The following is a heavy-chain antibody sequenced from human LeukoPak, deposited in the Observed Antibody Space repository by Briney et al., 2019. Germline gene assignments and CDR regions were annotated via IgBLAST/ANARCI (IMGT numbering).Heavy chain of an antibody. V-gene: IGHV3-48*03. J-gene: IGHJ4*02. CDR3: ARSGYSYGGTDY. CDR1: GFTFSSYE. D-gene: IGHD5-18*01. Sequence: GGSLRLSCAASGFTFSSYEMNWVRQAPGKGLEWVSYISSSGSTIYYADSVKGRFTISRDNAKNSLYLQMNSLRAEDTAVYYCARSGYSYGGTDYWGQGTLVTVSS. CDR2: ISSSGSTI.